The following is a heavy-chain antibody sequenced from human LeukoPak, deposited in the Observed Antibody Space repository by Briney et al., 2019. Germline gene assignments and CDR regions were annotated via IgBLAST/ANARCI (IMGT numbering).Heavy chain of an antibody. D-gene: IGHD2-2*01. V-gene: IGHV3-30*02. CDR2: IRYDGSTQ. CDR3: AKGGLGYCSSTSCYDPPFDY. CDR1: GFTFSDYD. Sequence: PGGSLRLSCEASGFTFSDYDMNWVRQAPGKGLEWLTFIRYDGSTQYYADSVRGRFTISRDNSKNTLYLQMNSLRAEDTAVYYCAKGGLGYCSSTSCYDPPFDYWGQGTLVTVSS. J-gene: IGHJ4*02.